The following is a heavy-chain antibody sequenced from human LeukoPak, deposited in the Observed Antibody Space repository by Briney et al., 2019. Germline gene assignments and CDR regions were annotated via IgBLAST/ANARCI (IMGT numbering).Heavy chain of an antibody. Sequence: PSETLSLTCTVSGGSISSGDYYWSWIRQPPGKGLEWIGYIYYSGSTYYNPSLKSRVTISVDTSKNQFSLKLSSVTAADTAVYYCARERGGILTSIGYYYYGMDVWGQGTTVTVSS. D-gene: IGHD3-9*01. J-gene: IGHJ6*02. CDR3: ARERGGILTSIGYYYYGMDV. V-gene: IGHV4-30-4*01. CDR2: IYYSGST. CDR1: GGSISSGDYY.